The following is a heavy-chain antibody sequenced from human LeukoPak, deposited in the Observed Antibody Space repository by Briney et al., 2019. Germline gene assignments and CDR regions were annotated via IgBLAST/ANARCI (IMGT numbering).Heavy chain of an antibody. J-gene: IGHJ4*02. D-gene: IGHD6-19*01. Sequence: SETLSLTCTVSGGSIISSSYYWGWIRQPPGKGLEWIGSIYYSGNTYYNPSLKSRVTIFVDTSKNQFSLRLSSVTAADTAVYHCARQGPYSSGWYPQFDYWGQGTLVTVSS. CDR3: ARQGPYSSGWYPQFDY. CDR2: IYYSGNT. CDR1: GGSIISSSYY. V-gene: IGHV4-39*01.